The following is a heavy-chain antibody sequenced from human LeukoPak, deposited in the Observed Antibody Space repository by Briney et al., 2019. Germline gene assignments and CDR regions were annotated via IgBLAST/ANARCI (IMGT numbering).Heavy chain of an antibody. D-gene: IGHD3-22*01. J-gene: IGHJ4*02. CDR3: ARDRGPRADYYDSSGYYWPFDY. Sequence: SVKVYCKASGGTFSSYAISWVRQAPGQGLEWMGGIIPIFGTANYAQKFQGRVTITADESTSTAYMELSSLRSEDTAVYYCARDRGPRADYYDSSGYYWPFDYWGQGTLVTVSS. V-gene: IGHV1-69*13. CDR1: GGTFSSYA. CDR2: IIPIFGTA.